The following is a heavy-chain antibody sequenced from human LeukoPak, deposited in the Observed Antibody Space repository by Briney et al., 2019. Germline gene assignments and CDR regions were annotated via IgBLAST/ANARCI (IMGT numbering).Heavy chain of an antibody. V-gene: IGHV3-33*03. CDR1: GFTFSTYG. CDR3: AKDGLLVRGVMDCYCDL. J-gene: IGHJ2*01. D-gene: IGHD3-10*01. Sequence: PGRSLRLSCAASGFTFSTYGMYWVRQAPGKGLEWVAVIWYDGSKEYYADSVKGRFIISRDNSKNTLYLQMNSLRAEDTAVYYCAKDGLLVRGVMDCYCDLWGRGTLVTVSS. CDR2: IWYDGSKE.